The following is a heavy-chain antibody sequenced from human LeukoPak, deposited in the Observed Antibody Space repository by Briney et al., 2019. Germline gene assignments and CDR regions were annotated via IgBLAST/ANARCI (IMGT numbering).Heavy chain of an antibody. CDR1: GGSISSYY. CDR2: IYTSGST. J-gene: IGHJ4*02. D-gene: IGHD5-24*01. CDR3: ARQRRRDGYNSPFDY. Sequence: SETLSLTCTVSGGSISSYYWSWIRQPPGKGLEWIGYIYTSGSTNYNPSLKSRVTISVDTSKNQFSLKLSSVTAADTAVYYCARQRRRDGYNSPFDYWGQGTLVTVSS. V-gene: IGHV4-4*09.